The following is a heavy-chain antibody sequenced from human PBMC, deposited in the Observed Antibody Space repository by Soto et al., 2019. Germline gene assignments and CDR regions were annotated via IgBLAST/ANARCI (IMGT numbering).Heavy chain of an antibody. CDR1: GYTFTSYG. V-gene: IGHV1-18*01. J-gene: IGHJ4*02. CDR2: ISAYNGNT. CDR3: AWGIYIVGAPVQLSPSLDY. D-gene: IGHD1-26*01. Sequence: ASVKVSCKASGYTFTSYGISWVRQAPGQGLEWMGWISAYNGNTNYAQKIQGRVTMTTDTSTSTAYMELRSLRSDDTAVYCCAWGIYIVGAPVQLSPSLDYWGQGTLVTVSS.